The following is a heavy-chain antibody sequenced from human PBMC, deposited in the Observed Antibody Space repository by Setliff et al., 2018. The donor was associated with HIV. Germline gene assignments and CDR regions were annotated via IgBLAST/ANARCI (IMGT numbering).Heavy chain of an antibody. V-gene: IGHV1-18*01. CDR3: ARGVSQAYTYGSGAYYDFDF. D-gene: IGHD6-19*01. Sequence: ASVKVSCKASGYTFNSYGISWVRQAPGQGPEWVGWIATYNGNTNYAQRLQGRVTMTTDTSTSTAYLELRSLTFDDTAVYFCARGVSQAYTYGSGAYYDFDFWGLGTLVTVSS. CDR2: IATYNGNT. J-gene: IGHJ4*02. CDR1: GYTFNSYG.